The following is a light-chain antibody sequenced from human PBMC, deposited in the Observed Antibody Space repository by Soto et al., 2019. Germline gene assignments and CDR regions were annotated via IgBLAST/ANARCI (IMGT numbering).Light chain of an antibody. J-gene: IGKJ4*01. CDR3: QQYYSYPLT. CDR2: AAS. Sequence: AIRMTQSPSSLSASTGDRVTITCRASQGISSYLAWYQQKPGKAPKLLIYAASTLQSGVPSRFSGCGSGTDFTLTISCLQSEDFATYYCQQYYSYPLTFGGGTKVDIK. V-gene: IGKV1-8*01. CDR1: QGISSY.